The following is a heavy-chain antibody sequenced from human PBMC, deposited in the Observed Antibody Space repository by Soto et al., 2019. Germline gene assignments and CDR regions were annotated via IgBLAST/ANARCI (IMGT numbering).Heavy chain of an antibody. CDR2: IKSNSGGT. D-gene: IGHD1-1*01. CDR3: ATAAYNWNDYYYCGMDV. CDR1: RNSFIDYY. J-gene: IGHJ6*02. Sequence: QVELVQSGAEVRKPGASVKVSCKASRNSFIDYYIHWVRQAPGQGLEWMGWIKSNSGGTKYAQRFQGRVTMTRDTSISTIYMELSRLISDDTAVYYWATAAYNWNDYYYCGMDVWGQGTTVIVSS. V-gene: IGHV1-2*02.